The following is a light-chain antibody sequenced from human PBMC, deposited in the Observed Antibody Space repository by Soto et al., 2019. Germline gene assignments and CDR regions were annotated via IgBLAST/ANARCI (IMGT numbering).Light chain of an antibody. J-gene: IGLJ3*02. V-gene: IGLV2-8*01. CDR3: SSYAGSNSWV. CDR1: SSDVGDYNY. CDR2: EVN. Sequence: QSALTQPPSASGSPGQSVTISCTGTSSDVGDYNYVSWYQQHPGKAPKLMIYEVNKRPSGVPDRFSGSKSGNTASLTVSGIQADDEADYYCSSYAGSNSWVFGGGTQLTVL.